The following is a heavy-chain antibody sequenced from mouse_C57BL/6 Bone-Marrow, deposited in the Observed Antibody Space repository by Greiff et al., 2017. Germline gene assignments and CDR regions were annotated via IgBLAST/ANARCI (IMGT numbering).Heavy chain of an antibody. CDR3: TGYSNYDWYFDV. J-gene: IGHJ1*03. CDR2: IRLKSDNYET. D-gene: IGHD2-5*01. Sequence: EVKLMESGGGLVQPGGSMKLSCVASGFTFSNYWMNWVRQSPEKGLEWVAQIRLKSDNYETHYSESVKGRFTISRDDSKSSVYLQMNNLRAEDTGIYYCTGYSNYDWYFDVWGTGTTVTVSS. CDR1: GFTFSNYW. V-gene: IGHV6-3*01.